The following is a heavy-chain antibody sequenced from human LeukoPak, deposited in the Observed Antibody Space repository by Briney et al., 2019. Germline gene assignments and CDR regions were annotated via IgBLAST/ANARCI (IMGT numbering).Heavy chain of an antibody. CDR2: ITSGTTYI. CDR1: GFTFSDYN. J-gene: IGHJ4*02. D-gene: IGHD2-15*01. V-gene: IGHV3-21*01. Sequence: GGSLRLSCAASGFTFSDYNMNWVRQSPEKGLEWVSSITSGTTYIYYADSVRGRFTLSRDNAKNSLYLQMNSLRAEDTAVYYCAREIALSRAAFDYWGQGTLVTVSS. CDR3: AREIALSRAAFDY.